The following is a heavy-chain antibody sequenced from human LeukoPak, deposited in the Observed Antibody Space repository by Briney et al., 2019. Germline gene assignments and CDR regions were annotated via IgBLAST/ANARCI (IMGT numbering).Heavy chain of an antibody. J-gene: IGHJ4*02. Sequence: SETLSLTCTVSGGSISSYYWSWIRQPAGKGLEWIGRIYTSGGTNYNPSLKSRVTMSVDTSKNQFSLKLSSVTAADTAVYYCARDNCSSTSCYNNYFDYWGQGTLVTVSS. D-gene: IGHD2-2*02. CDR1: GGSISSYY. CDR2: IYTSGGT. V-gene: IGHV4-4*07. CDR3: ARDNCSSTSCYNNYFDY.